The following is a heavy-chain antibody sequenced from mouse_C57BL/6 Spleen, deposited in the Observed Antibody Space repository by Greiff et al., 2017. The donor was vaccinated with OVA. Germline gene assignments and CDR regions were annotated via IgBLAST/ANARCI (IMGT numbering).Heavy chain of an antibody. V-gene: IGHV14-4*01. Sequence: EVQRVESGAELVRPGASVKLSCTASGFNIKDDYMHWVKQRPEQGLEWIGWIDPENGDTEYASKFQGKATITADTSSNTAYLQLSSLTSEDTAVYYCTTGDYYAMDYWGQGTSVTVSS. J-gene: IGHJ4*01. CDR2: IDPENGDT. CDR1: GFNIKDDY. CDR3: TTGDYYAMDY.